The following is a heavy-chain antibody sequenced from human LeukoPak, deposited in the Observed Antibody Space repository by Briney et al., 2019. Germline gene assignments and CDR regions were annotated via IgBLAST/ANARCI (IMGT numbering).Heavy chain of an antibody. Sequence: GGSLRLSYVASGFTFSSYGMHWVRQAPGKGLEWVAFIPYDGVNKYYADSVKGRFTISRDNSKNTLYLQMNSLRPEDTAVYYCAKDWTVFSSRGSPADYRGQGTLVTVSS. CDR2: IPYDGVNK. J-gene: IGHJ4*02. V-gene: IGHV3-30*02. CDR3: AKDWTVFSSRGSPADY. D-gene: IGHD1-26*01. CDR1: GFTFSSYG.